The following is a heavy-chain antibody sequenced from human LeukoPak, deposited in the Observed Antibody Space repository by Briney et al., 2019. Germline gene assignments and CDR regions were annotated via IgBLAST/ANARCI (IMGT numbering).Heavy chain of an antibody. V-gene: IGHV1-18*01. CDR3: ARDAPRGYYDSSGEIFDY. CDR2: XNPNIGDT. J-gene: IGHJ4*02. D-gene: IGHD3-22*01. Sequence: QXLEXXXXXNPNIGDTNYAQKLQGRVTMTTDTSTSTAYMELRSLRSDDTAVYYCARDAPRGYYDSSGEIFDYWGQGTLVTVSS.